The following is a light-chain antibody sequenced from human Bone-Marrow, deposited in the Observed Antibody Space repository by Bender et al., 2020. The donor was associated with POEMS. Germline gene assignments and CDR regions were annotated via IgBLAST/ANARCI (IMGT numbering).Light chain of an antibody. Sequence: QSALTQPASVSGSPGQSITISCTGTSSDVGSYNLVSWYQQHPGKAPKLMIYEGSKRPSGVSNRFSGSKSGNTASLTISGLQTEDEADYYCCSYGFSSSWVFGGGTKLTVL. CDR3: CSYGFSSSWV. CDR2: EGS. J-gene: IGLJ3*02. CDR1: SSDVGSYNL. V-gene: IGLV2-23*01.